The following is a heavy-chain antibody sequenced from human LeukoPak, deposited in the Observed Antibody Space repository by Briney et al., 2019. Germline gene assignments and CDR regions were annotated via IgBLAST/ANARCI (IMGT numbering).Heavy chain of an antibody. V-gene: IGHV3-74*01. D-gene: IGHD3-22*01. CDR3: ARDQNPYYYDTPLFF. Sequence: PGGSLRLSCAASGFTFSSYWMHWVRQAPGKRLVWVSRINSDGSSTSYADSVKGRFTISRDNAKNTLYLQMNSLRAEDTAVYYCARDQNPYYYDTPLFFWGQGTLVTVSS. CDR2: INSDGSST. CDR1: GFTFSSYW. J-gene: IGHJ4*02.